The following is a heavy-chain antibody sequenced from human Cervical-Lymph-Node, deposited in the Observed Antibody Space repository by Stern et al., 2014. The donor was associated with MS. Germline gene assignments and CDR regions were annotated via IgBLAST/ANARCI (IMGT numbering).Heavy chain of an antibody. V-gene: IGHV1-8*01. CDR2: VKPESGTT. D-gene: IGHD1-14*01. CDR1: GYRFTTYD. Sequence: QVQLVQSGAEARMPGASVKVTCKTSGYRFTTYDFNWVRQAPGQGLEWMGWVKPESGTTGYGPKVQGRVTLTTTTALKTTSMELRSLRPDDTAVYYCARGGRGAFDVWGQGTTVTVSS. J-gene: IGHJ3*01. CDR3: ARGGRGAFDV.